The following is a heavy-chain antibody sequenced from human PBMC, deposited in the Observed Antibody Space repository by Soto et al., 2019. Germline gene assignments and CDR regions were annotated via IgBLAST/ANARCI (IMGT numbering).Heavy chain of an antibody. CDR1: GFTFSSYA. CDR2: LSGSGGST. D-gene: IGHD5-18*01. CDR3: AKGSGYSYGYTLWFDP. V-gene: IGHV3-23*01. J-gene: IGHJ5*02. Sequence: PGGSLRLSCAASGFTFSSYAMSWVRQAPGKGLEWVSALSGSGGSTYYADSVKGRFTISRDNSENTLYLQMNSLRAEDTAVYYCAKGSGYSYGYTLWFDPWGQGTLVTVSS.